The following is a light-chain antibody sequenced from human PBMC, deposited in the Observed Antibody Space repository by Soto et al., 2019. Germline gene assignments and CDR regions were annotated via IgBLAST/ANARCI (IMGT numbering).Light chain of an antibody. CDR3: GAWDDSLRLYV. Sequence: QSVLTQPPSVSAAPGQTVTISCSGSSSNIGKYYVSWYQQLPGEAPKLLIYDSNKRPSGIPERFSASRSGTSATLGITGRQTGDEADYYCGAWDDSLRLYVFGPGTKLIVL. CDR1: SSNIGKYY. J-gene: IGLJ1*01. CDR2: DSN. V-gene: IGLV1-51*01.